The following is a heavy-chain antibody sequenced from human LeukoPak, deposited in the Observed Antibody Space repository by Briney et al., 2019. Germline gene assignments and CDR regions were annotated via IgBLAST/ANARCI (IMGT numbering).Heavy chain of an antibody. J-gene: IGHJ4*02. D-gene: IGHD6-13*01. Sequence: GRSLRLSCSASGFNFHDFAMHWVRQAPGKGLEWVSFIIYNSASVGYADSVRGRFTISRNNAKNSLYLQMNSPRAEDTALYYCARGAHSIAAAGTFLDYWGQGSLVTVSS. CDR3: ARGAHSIAAAGTFLDY. CDR2: IIYNSASV. CDR1: GFNFHDFA. V-gene: IGHV3-9*01.